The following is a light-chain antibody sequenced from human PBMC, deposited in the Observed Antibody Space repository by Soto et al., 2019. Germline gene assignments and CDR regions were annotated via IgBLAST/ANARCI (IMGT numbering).Light chain of an antibody. V-gene: IGLV3-1*01. Sequence: SYELTQPPSVSVSPGQTASITCSGDELGVKYVSCYQQKPGQSPIVIIYQDNMRPSGIPELFSGSDSGNTATLTILGTQDVDEDYYYCQAWDSSTVVFGGGTKLTVL. CDR3: QAWDSSTVV. CDR2: QDN. J-gene: IGLJ3*02. CDR1: ELGVKY.